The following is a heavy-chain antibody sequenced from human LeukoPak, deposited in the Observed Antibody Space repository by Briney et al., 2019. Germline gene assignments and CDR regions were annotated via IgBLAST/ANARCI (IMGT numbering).Heavy chain of an antibody. CDR3: ARDTYGGNGRWFDP. J-gene: IGHJ5*02. CDR1: GGSISSSSYY. D-gene: IGHD4-23*01. CDR2: IYYSGST. V-gene: IGHV4-39*07. Sequence: TSETLSLTCTVSGGSISSSSYYWGWIRQPPGKGLEWIGSIYYSGSTYYNPSLKSRVTISVDTSKNQFSLKLSSVTAADTAVYYCARDTYGGNGRWFDPWGQGTLVTISS.